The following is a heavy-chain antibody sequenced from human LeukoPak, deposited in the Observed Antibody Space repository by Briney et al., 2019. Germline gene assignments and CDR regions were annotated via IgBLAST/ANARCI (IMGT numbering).Heavy chain of an antibody. CDR2: IYYSGST. J-gene: IGHJ4*02. CDR1: GGSISSYY. V-gene: IGHV4-59*01. CDR3: ARAGRSSGWYGRDYFDY. Sequence: PSETLSLTCTVPGGSISSYYWSWIRQPPGKGLEWIGYIYYSGSTNYNPSLKSRVTISVDTSKNQFSLKLSSVTAADTAVYYCARAGRSSGWYGRDYFDYWGQGTLVTVSS. D-gene: IGHD6-19*01.